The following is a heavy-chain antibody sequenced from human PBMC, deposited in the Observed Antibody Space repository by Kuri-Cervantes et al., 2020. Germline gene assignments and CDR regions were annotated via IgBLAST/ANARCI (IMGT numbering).Heavy chain of an antibody. CDR3: TRDDSDY. V-gene: IGHV3-7*01. Sequence: GESLKISCAVSGFTFSNHWMTWVRQAPGKGLEWVATIKPDGKDKFYVDSVKGRFTISRDNAKNSLSLQMTSLRVEDTAVYYCTRDDSDYWGQGTLVTVSS. CDR1: GFTFSNHW. CDR2: IKPDGKDK. J-gene: IGHJ4*02.